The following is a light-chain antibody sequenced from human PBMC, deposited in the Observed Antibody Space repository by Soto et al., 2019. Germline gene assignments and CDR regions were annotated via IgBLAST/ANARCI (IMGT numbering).Light chain of an antibody. CDR2: DAS. CDR1: QSINTG. Sequence: DIQMTQSPSTLSASVGDRVTITCRASQSINTGLAWYQQIPGKAPKLLIYDASTLESGVPSRFGGSGSGTEFTLTISSLQPHDFATYYGQHYGSYSAWTFGQGTKVDLK. V-gene: IGKV1-5*01. CDR3: QHYGSYSAWT. J-gene: IGKJ1*01.